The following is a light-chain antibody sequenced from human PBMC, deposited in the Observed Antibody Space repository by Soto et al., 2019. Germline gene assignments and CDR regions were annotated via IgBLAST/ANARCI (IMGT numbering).Light chain of an antibody. V-gene: IGLV1-47*01. J-gene: IGLJ3*02. CDR1: SSNIGSNY. CDR3: AAWDDSLSGPV. Sequence: QSALTQPPPASGTPGQRVTISCSGSSSNIGSNYVYWYQQLPGTAPKLLIYRNNQRPSGVPDRFSGSKSGTSASLAISGLRSEDEADYYCAAWDDSLSGPVFGGGTKVTVL. CDR2: RNN.